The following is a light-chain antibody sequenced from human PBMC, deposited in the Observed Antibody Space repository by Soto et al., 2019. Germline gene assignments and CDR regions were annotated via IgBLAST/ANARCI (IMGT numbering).Light chain of an antibody. V-gene: IGKV1-39*01. CDR2: AAS. CDR3: QQSYNTPIT. Sequence: DIQMTQSPSSLSASLGDRVTITCRASQTIGNFLNWYQQKPGRAPKLLVYAASSLQSGVPSRFTGSGSGTHFTLTISGLQPADFATYYCQQSYNTPITFGQGTRLEIK. CDR1: QTIGNF. J-gene: IGKJ5*01.